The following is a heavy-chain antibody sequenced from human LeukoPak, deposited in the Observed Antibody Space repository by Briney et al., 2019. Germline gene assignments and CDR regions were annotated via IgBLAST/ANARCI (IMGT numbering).Heavy chain of an antibody. CDR3: ARLASSSWPLYYYYGMDV. D-gene: IGHD6-13*01. CDR2: MNPNNGNT. V-gene: IGHV1-8*01. J-gene: IGHJ6*02. Sequence: ASVKVSCKASGYTFTSYDINWVRQAPGQGREWMGWMNPNNGNTGYAQKFQGRDTMTRSTSISTAYMELSSLRSEYTAVYYCARLASSSWPLYYYYGMDVWGQGTTVTVSS. CDR1: GYTFTSYD.